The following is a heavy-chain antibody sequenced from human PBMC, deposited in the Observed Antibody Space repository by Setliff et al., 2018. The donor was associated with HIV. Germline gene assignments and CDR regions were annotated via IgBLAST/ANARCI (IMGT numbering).Heavy chain of an antibody. Sequence: GGSLRLSCAASGFTFDRFWMHWVRQAPGKALVWVSRVNRDGSSTTYADSVKDRFTISRDNAKNTLYVQMNSLRAEDTALYYCARVISRTSNYWYFDLWGRGTLVTVSS. D-gene: IGHD3-10*01. CDR3: ARVISRTSNYWYFDL. J-gene: IGHJ2*01. CDR2: VNRDGSST. V-gene: IGHV3-74*03. CDR1: GFTFDRFW.